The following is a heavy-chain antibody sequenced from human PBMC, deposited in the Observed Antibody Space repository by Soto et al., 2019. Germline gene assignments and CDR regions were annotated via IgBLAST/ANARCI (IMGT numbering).Heavy chain of an antibody. CDR1: GCTFSSYA. Sequence: SVKVSCKASGCTFSSYAISWVRQAPGQGLEWMGGIIPIFGTANYAQKFQGRVTITADESTSTAYMELSSLRSEDTAVYYCARDTYYYDSSGLNWGQGTLVTVSS. V-gene: IGHV1-69*13. CDR3: ARDTYYYDSSGLN. CDR2: IIPIFGTA. D-gene: IGHD3-22*01. J-gene: IGHJ4*02.